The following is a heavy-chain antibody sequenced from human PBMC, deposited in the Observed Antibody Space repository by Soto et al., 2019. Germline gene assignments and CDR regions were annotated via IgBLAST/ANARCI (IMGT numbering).Heavy chain of an antibody. J-gene: IGHJ6*03. CDR3: AGTTSHYWYYMDV. V-gene: IGHV6-1*01. D-gene: IGHD1-7*01. CDR1: GDSVSINSAA. CDR2: TYYRTRWYY. Sequence: SQTLSLTCVISGDSVSINSAAWNWIRQSPSRGLEWLGRTYYRTRWYYDYAVPVRSRITVNPDTSKNQFSLQLTSVTPEDTAVYYCAGTTSHYWYYMDVWGKGTRVTVSS.